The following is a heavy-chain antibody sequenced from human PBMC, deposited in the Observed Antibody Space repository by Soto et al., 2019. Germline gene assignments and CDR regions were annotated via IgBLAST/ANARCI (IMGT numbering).Heavy chain of an antibody. V-gene: IGHV6-1*01. CDR2: TYYRSKWYY. CDR1: GDSVSSNSAG. CDR3: ARGEQYSGRISDY. D-gene: IGHD1-26*01. J-gene: IGHJ4*01. Sequence: SQTLSLTCAITGDSVSSNSAGWSWVRQSPSRGLEWLGRTYYRSKWYYEYAVSVRGRITINPDTSKKQYSLQLNSVTPEDTAVYFCARGEQYSGRISDYWGQGTLVTVSS.